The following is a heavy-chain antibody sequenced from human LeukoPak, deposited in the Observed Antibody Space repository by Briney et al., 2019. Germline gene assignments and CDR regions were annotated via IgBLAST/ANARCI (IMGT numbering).Heavy chain of an antibody. CDR3: ARGGSYASFGFDY. V-gene: IGHV3-53*01. Sequence: PGGSLRLSCAASGFTFSSYAMGWVRQAPGKGLEWVSLIYSGGSTYYADSVKGRFTISRDNSKNTLYLQMNSLRAEDTAVYYCARGGSYASFGFDYWGQGTLVTVSS. D-gene: IGHD1-26*01. CDR1: GFTFSSYA. CDR2: IYSGGST. J-gene: IGHJ4*02.